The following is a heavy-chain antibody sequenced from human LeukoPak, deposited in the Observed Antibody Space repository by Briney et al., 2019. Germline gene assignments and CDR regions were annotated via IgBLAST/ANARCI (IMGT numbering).Heavy chain of an antibody. CDR2: VHLNGRT. Sequence: SGTLSLTCDVSGGSISTTNWWTWVRQPPGGGLEWIGEVHLNGRTHYSPSLESRVTMSVDMSENHVSLQLTSVTAADTAVYYCARGGSYDSSGYYYRYWGQGTLVTVSS. D-gene: IGHD3-22*01. CDR3: ARGGSYDSSGYYYRY. CDR1: GGSISTTNW. J-gene: IGHJ4*02. V-gene: IGHV4-4*02.